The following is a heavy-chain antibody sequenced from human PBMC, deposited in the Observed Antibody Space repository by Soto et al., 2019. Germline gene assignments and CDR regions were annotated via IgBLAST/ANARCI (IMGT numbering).Heavy chain of an antibody. Sequence: ASVKVSCKASGYTFTSYGISWVRQAPGQGLEWMGWISAYNGNTNYAQKLQGRVTMTTDTSTSTAYMELRSPRSDDTAVYYCARDGVEAGPKNWFDPWGQGTLVTVSS. CDR2: ISAYNGNT. J-gene: IGHJ5*02. CDR1: GYTFTSYG. V-gene: IGHV1-18*01. D-gene: IGHD3-3*01. CDR3: ARDGVEAGPKNWFDP.